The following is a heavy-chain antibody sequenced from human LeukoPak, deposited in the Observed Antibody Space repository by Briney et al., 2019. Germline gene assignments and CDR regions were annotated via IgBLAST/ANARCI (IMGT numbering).Heavy chain of an antibody. J-gene: IGHJ4*02. CDR3: VRVAYSSTWGYFDY. V-gene: IGHV3-48*03. Sequence: GGCLRLSCAASGFTSSSYEVNWVRQAPGKGLEWVSYISISGSTIYYADSVKGRFTISRDNAKNSLYLQMNSLRAEDTAVYYCVRVAYSSTWGYFDYWGEGTLVSVSS. CDR2: ISISGSTI. CDR1: GFTSSSYE. D-gene: IGHD6-13*01.